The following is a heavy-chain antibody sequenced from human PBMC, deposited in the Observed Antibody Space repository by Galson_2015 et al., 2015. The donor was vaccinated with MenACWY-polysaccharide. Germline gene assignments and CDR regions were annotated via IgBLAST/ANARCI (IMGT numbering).Heavy chain of an antibody. Sequence: QSGAEVKKPGESLQISCKGLGYSFTSYWIGWVRQMPGKGLEWMGIIYPGGSDARFSPSFQGQVTMSVDKSISTAHLQWNSLKASDTAIYYCARITGGEYFQYWGQGALVTV. CDR1: GYSFTSYW. V-gene: IGHV5-51*03. J-gene: IGHJ1*01. CDR3: ARITGGEYFQY. D-gene: IGHD3-10*01. CDR2: IYPGGSDA.